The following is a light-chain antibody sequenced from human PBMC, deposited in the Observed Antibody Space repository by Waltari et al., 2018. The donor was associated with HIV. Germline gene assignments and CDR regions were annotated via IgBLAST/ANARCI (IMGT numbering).Light chain of an antibody. CDR3: QQLSSYPLT. V-gene: IGKV1-9*01. CDR1: QGIISY. J-gene: IGKJ4*01. Sequence: DIQLTQSPSSLSASVGDRVTITCRASQGIISYLAWYQQEPGKVPKLLIYAASTLQSGVPSRFSGSGSGTEFTLTISSLQPEDFATYYCQQLSSYPLTFGGGTKVEIK. CDR2: AAS.